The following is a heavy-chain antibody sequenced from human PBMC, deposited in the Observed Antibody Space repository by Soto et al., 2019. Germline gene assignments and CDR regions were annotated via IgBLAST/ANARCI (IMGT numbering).Heavy chain of an antibody. D-gene: IGHD1-26*01. Sequence: QVQLVQSGAEVKKPGSSVKVSCKASGGTFSSYAISWVRQAPGQGLEWMGGIIPIFDTANYAQKYQGRVTIPAEESTSTAYMELSRLRSEDTAVYYCARAILSGAPNPYYYYGMDVWGQGTTVTVSS. V-gene: IGHV1-69*01. CDR1: GGTFSSYA. CDR3: ARAILSGAPNPYYYYGMDV. J-gene: IGHJ6*02. CDR2: IIPIFDTA.